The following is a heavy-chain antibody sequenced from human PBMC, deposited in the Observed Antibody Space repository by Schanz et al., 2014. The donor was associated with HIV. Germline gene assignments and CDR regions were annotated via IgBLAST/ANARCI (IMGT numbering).Heavy chain of an antibody. CDR2: ISSSGRTI. V-gene: IGHV3-11*04. D-gene: IGHD1-20*01. Sequence: QVELVESGGGVVQPGRSLRLSCAVSGFIFSDYYMSWIRQAPGKGLEWVSYISSSGRTIYYADSVKGRFTISRDNSKNTLYLQINSLRAEDTAVYYCARGEAITSYYHYYGMDVWGQGTTVTVS. CDR3: ARGEAITSYYHYYGMDV. J-gene: IGHJ6*02. CDR1: GFIFSDYY.